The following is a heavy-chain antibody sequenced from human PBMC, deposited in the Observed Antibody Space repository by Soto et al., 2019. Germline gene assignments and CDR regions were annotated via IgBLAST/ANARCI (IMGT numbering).Heavy chain of an antibody. CDR3: SNALESGTYANNY. V-gene: IGHV3-30*18. J-gene: IGHJ4*02. D-gene: IGHD1-26*01. CDR2: ISNDGLTQ. Sequence: PGGSLRLSCTSPRVTINVYGIQRVRQAPGKGLEWVAFISNDGLTQYYADSVKGRFTISRDHSKNTVDLQMNSLSTEDTAVYYCSNALESGTYANNYWGQGTLVTVSS. CDR1: RVTINVYG.